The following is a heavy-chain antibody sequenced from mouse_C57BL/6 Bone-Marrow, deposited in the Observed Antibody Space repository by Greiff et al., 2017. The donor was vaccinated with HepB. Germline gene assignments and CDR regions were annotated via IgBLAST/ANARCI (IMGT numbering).Heavy chain of an antibody. D-gene: IGHD3-3*01. V-gene: IGHV10-3*01. J-gene: IGHJ1*03. CDR2: IRSKSSNYAT. CDR3: VRRALFRGYFDV. Sequence: EVQVVESGGGLVQPKGSLKLSCAASGFTFNTYAMHWVRQAPGKGLEWVARIRSKSSNYATYYADSVKDRFTISRDDSQSMLYLQMNNLKTEDTAMYYCVRRALFRGYFDVWGTGTTVTVSS. CDR1: GFTFNTYA.